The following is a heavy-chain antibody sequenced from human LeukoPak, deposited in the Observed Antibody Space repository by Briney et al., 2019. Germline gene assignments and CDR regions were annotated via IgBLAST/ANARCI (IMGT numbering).Heavy chain of an antibody. CDR1: GLTFNNYA. D-gene: IGHD2-2*01. CDR3: AKGVVVAPDVTPFDY. J-gene: IGHJ4*02. CDR2: ISGRGASK. V-gene: IGHV3-23*01. Sequence: PGGSLRLSCAVSGLTFNNYAMSWVRQAPGKGLEWVSGISGRGASKYYADSVKGRFTISRDNSKNTLYLQMNSLRAEDTVVYYCAKGVVVAPDVTPFDYWGQGTLVTVSS.